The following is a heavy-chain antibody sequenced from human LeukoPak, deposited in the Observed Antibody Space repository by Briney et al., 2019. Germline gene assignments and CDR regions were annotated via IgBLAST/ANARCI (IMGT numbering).Heavy chain of an antibody. V-gene: IGHV3-49*04. Sequence: GSLRLFCTASGFTFGVCAMSWVRQATGKGLEWVGFIRSKAYGATTEYAASVKGRFTISRDDSKSIAYLQMNSLKTEDTALYYCTRHGYSYAFDYWGQGTLVTVSS. D-gene: IGHD5-18*01. CDR2: IRSKAYGATT. CDR1: GFTFGVCA. CDR3: TRHGYSYAFDY. J-gene: IGHJ4*02.